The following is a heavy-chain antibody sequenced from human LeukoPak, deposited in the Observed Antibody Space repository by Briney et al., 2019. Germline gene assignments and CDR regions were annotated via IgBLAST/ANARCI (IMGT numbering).Heavy chain of an antibody. V-gene: IGHV3-7*04. CDR2: MKGDGSEK. J-gene: IGHJ4*02. Sequence: TGGSLRLSCAASGFTFSTSWMSWVRQAPGKGLEWVANMKGDGSEKYYVDSVKGRFTISRDNAKNSLFLQMNSLRGEDTAVYYCARGAPWGQGTLVTVSS. CDR3: ARGAP. CDR1: GFTFSTSW.